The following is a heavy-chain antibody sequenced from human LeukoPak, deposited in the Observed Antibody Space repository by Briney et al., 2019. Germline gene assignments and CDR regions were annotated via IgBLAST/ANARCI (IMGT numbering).Heavy chain of an antibody. CDR3: ARVYDFWSGYYTANWFDP. J-gene: IGHJ5*02. D-gene: IGHD3-3*01. Sequence: SETLSLTCTVSGGSFSGSYWSWIRQPPGKGLEWIGNIYYSGSTNYNPSLKNRVTISLDASKNQFSLKLSSVTAADTAVYYCARVYDFWSGYYTANWFDPWGQGTLVTVSS. CDR1: GGSFSGSY. CDR2: IYYSGST. V-gene: IGHV4-59*12.